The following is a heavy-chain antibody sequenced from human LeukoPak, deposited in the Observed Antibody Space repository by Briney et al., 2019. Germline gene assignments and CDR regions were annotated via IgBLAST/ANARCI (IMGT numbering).Heavy chain of an antibody. CDR2: IIPIFGTA. J-gene: IGHJ5*02. V-gene: IGHV1-69*13. Sequence: SVKVSCKASGSTFSSYAISWVRQAPGQGLEWMGGIIPIFGTANYAQKFQGRVTITADESTSTAYMELSSLRSEDTAVYYCAREIAARREGWFDPWGQGTLVTVSS. CDR1: GSTFSSYA. D-gene: IGHD6-6*01. CDR3: AREIAARREGWFDP.